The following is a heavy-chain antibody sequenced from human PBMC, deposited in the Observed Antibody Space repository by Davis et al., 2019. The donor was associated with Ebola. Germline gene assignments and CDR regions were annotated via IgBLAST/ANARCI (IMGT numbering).Heavy chain of an antibody. D-gene: IGHD5-12*01. J-gene: IGHJ6*02. CDR3: ATDRGSGYLDYYYGMDV. CDR1: GYTLTELS. CDR2: FDPEDGET. Sequence: ASVKVSCKVSGYTLTELSMHWVRQAPGKGLEWMGGFDPEDGETIYAQKFQGRVTMTEDTSTDTAYMELSSLRSEDTAVYYCATDRGSGYLDYYYGMDVWGQGTTVIVSS. V-gene: IGHV1-24*01.